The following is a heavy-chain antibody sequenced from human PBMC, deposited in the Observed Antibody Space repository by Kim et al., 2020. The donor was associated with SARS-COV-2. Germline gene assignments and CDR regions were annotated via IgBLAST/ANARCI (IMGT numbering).Heavy chain of an antibody. D-gene: IGHD6-19*01. CDR3: ARDVRTSRYSSGWYNYYYYRGV. CDR2: INTNTGNP. V-gene: IGHV7-4-1*02. J-gene: IGHJ6*03. Sequence: ASVKVSCKASGYTFTSYAMNWVRQAPGQGLEWMGWINTNTGNPTYAQGFTGRFVFSVDTSVSTAYLQISSLKAEDTAVYYCARDVRTSRYSSGWYNYYYYRGVWGRGTRVTVSS. CDR1: GYTFTSYA.